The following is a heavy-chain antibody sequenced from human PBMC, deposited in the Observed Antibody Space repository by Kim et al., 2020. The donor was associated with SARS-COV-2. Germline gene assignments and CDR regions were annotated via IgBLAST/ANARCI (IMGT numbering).Heavy chain of an antibody. J-gene: IGHJ2*01. CDR2: ISGSGGST. CDR3: AKLYDFGDLRYWYFDL. D-gene: IGHD4-17*01. CDR1: GFAFSSYA. Sequence: GGSLRLSCAASGFAFSSYAMSWVRQAPGKGLEWVSAISGSGGSTYYADSVKGRFTISRDNSKNTLYLQMNSLRAEDTAVYYCAKLYDFGDLRYWYFDLWGRGTLVTVSS. V-gene: IGHV3-23*01.